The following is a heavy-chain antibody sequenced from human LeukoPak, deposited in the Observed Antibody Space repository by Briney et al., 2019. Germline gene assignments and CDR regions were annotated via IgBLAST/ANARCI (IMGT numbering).Heavy chain of an antibody. CDR1: GFTFSSYG. J-gene: IGHJ4*02. D-gene: IGHD5-18*01. V-gene: IGHV3-30*03. CDR3: ARGYSYGYNYFDY. Sequence: PGRSLRLSCAASGFTFSSYGMHWVRQAPGKGLEWVAVISYDGSNKYYADSVKGRFTISRDNSKNTLYLQMNSLRAEDTAVYYCARGYSYGYNYFDYWGQGTLVTVSS. CDR2: ISYDGSNK.